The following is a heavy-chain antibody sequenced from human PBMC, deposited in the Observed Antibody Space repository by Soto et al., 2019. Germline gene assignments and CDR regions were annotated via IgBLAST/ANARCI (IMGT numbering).Heavy chain of an antibody. D-gene: IGHD2-15*01. CDR1: GGTFSSYT. CDR2: IIPILGIA. CDR3: AGDCSGGSCYRYYYYYYMDV. V-gene: IGHV1-69*02. J-gene: IGHJ6*03. Sequence: QVQLVQSGAEVKKPGSSVKVSCKASGGTFSSYTISWVQQAPGQGLEWMGRIIPILGIANYAQKFQGRVTITADKSTSTAYMELSSLRSEDTAVYYCAGDCSGGSCYRYYYYYYMDVWGKGTTVTVSS.